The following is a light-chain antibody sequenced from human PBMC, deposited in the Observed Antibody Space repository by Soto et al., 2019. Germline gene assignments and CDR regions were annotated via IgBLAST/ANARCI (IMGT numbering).Light chain of an antibody. CDR2: GAS. CDR3: QQYNNWPWT. V-gene: IGKV3-15*01. Sequence: RVMTQSPDTLSVSPGERATLSCRASQSVSSNLAWYQQKPGQAPRLLIYGASTRATGIPARFSGSGSGTEFTLTISSLQSEDFAVYYCQQYNNWPWTFGQGTKVDI. J-gene: IGKJ1*01. CDR1: QSVSSN.